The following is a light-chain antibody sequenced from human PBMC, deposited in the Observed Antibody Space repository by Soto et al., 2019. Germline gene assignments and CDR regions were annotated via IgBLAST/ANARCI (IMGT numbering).Light chain of an antibody. CDR2: GVT. V-gene: IGLV2-23*02. CDR3: YSYVGSIS. CDR1: SSDVGNHNF. J-gene: IGLJ2*01. Sequence: QSALTQPASVSGSPGQSITISCTGTSSDVGNHNFVSWYQQHPGKAPELIIYGVTNRPLGVSHRFSGSKSGTASLTISGLQAEDEADYYCYSYVGSISFGGGTKLTVL.